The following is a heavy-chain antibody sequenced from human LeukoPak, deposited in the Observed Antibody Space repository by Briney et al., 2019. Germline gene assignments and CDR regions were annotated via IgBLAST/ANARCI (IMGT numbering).Heavy chain of an antibody. V-gene: IGHV4-59*08. CDR3: ARGLSIAVAGPYYYGMDV. CDR2: ISYSGST. J-gene: IGHJ6*02. CDR1: GGSISSYY. D-gene: IGHD6-19*01. Sequence: SETLSLTCTVSGGSISSYYWSWIRQPPGKGLKWLGHISYSGSTNYNPSLRSRVTMSVDTSKNQFSLKLTSVTAADTAVYYCARGLSIAVAGPYYYGMDVWGQGTTVTVSS.